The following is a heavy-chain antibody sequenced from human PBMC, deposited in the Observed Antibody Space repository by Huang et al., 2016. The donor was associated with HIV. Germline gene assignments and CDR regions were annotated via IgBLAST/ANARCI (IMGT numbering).Heavy chain of an antibody. CDR3: TTWISTAAGGN. Sequence: EMQLIESGGGLVKPGSSLRLSCEGSGFSFCTFWISWVRQTPWKGLVCFALINNSLDGGTTDYVAPVRGRFIISRDDSKNRMYLQMHDLKAADTAVYYCTTWISTAAGGNWGQGTLVTVSS. CDR2: INNSLDGGTT. V-gene: IGHV3-15*01. CDR1: GFSFCTFW. J-gene: IGHJ4*02. D-gene: IGHD2-15*01.